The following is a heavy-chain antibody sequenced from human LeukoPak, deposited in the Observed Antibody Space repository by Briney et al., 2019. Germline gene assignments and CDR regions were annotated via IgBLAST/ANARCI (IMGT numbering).Heavy chain of an antibody. V-gene: IGHV3-30*02. J-gene: IGHJ4*02. Sequence: GGSLRLSCAASGFTFSSYGMHWVRQAPGKGLERVAFIRYDGSNKYYADSVKGRFTISRDNSKNTLYLQMNSLRAEDTAVYYCAKAGYSSGWYLEYWGQGTLVTVSS. CDR1: GFTFSSYG. CDR2: IRYDGSNK. D-gene: IGHD6-19*01. CDR3: AKAGYSSGWYLEY.